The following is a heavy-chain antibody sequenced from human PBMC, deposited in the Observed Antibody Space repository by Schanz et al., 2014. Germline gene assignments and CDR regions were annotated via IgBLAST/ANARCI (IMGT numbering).Heavy chain of an antibody. V-gene: IGHV4-4*02. CDR1: GGSISSNNW. J-gene: IGHJ4*02. Sequence: QVKLQESGPGLVKPSGTLSLNCAVSGGSISSNNWWSWVRQPPGKGLEWIGEIFHSGSFTYNPSLKHRVSISVDKSKNQVSLKLTSLTAADTAVYYCARDFRGYYFDSWGQGTLVTVPS. CDR3: ARDFRGYYFDS. CDR2: IFHSGSF. D-gene: IGHD3-10*01.